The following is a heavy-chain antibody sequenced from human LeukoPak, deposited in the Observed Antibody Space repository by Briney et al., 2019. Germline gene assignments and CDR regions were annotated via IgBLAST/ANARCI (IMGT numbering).Heavy chain of an antibody. V-gene: IGHV1-46*01. Sequence: ASVKVSCKASGYTFTSYYMRWVRQAPGQGLEWMGIINPSGGSTSYAQKFQGRVTMTRDTSTSTVYMELSSLRSEDTAVYYCASNPAGTSGGHWFDPWGQGTLVTVSS. CDR1: GYTFTSYY. D-gene: IGHD6-13*01. CDR2: INPSGGST. J-gene: IGHJ5*02. CDR3: ASNPAGTSGGHWFDP.